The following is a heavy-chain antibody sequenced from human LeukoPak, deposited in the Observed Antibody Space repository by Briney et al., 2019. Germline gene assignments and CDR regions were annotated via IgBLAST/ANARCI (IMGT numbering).Heavy chain of an antibody. J-gene: IGHJ4*02. CDR2: ISGNGGST. CDR1: GFTFSSYA. V-gene: IGHV3-23*01. D-gene: IGHD2-2*02. Sequence: PGGSLRLSCAASGFTFSSYAMSWVRQAPGKGLEWVSAISGNGGSTYYADSVKGRFTISRDNSKNTLYLQMNSLRAEDTAVYYCAKVEDIVVVPAAIGGYWGQGTLVTVSS. CDR3: AKVEDIVVVPAAIGGY.